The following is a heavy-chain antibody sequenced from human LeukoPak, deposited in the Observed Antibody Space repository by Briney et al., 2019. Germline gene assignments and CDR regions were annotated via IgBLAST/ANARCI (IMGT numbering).Heavy chain of an antibody. CDR1: GFTFGSYA. D-gene: IGHD6-19*01. CDR2: ISSSSTTK. V-gene: IGHV3-48*01. Sequence: GGSLRLSCAASGFTFGSYAMNWVRHVPGRGLEWISYISSSSTTKYYADSVKGRFIISRDNAKSSLYLQMTSLRVEDTAVYYCARDHYPSGWTNTYWGQGALVTVSS. J-gene: IGHJ4*02. CDR3: ARDHYPSGWTNTY.